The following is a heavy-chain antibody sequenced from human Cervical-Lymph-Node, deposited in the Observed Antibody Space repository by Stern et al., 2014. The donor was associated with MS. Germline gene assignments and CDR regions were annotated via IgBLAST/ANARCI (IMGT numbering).Heavy chain of an antibody. CDR2: ICPGDSDT. CDR1: GYSFTLYW. D-gene: IGHD1-26*01. CDR3: AALVRGSYFY. Sequence: EVQLVESGAEMKKPGESLKISCKGSGYSFTLYWIGWVRQMPGKGLELMGIICPGDSDTKYSPSFQGQVTISADKSISAACLQWSSLKASDTAMYYCAALVRGSYFYWGQGTLVTVSS. J-gene: IGHJ4*02. V-gene: IGHV5-51*01.